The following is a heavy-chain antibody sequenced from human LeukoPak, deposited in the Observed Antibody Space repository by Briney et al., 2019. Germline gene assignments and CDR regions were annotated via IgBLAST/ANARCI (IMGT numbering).Heavy chain of an antibody. V-gene: IGHV1-2*02. Sequence: ASVKVSCKASGYTFTGYYMHWVRQAPGQGLEWMGWINPNSGGTNYAQKFQGRVTMTRDTSISTAYMEPSRLRSDDTAVYYCAREDVLRYFDPYYYYYMDVWGKGTTVTVSS. J-gene: IGHJ6*03. CDR1: GYTFTGYY. CDR3: AREDVLRYFDPYYYYYMDV. D-gene: IGHD3-9*01. CDR2: INPNSGGT.